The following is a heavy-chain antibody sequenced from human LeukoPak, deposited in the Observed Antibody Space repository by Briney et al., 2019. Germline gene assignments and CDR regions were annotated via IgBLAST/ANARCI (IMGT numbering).Heavy chain of an antibody. V-gene: IGHV3-21*01. D-gene: IGHD5/OR15-5a*01. CDR3: ARVAFGVHACDD. J-gene: IGHJ4*02. Sequence: PGGSLRLSCAASRFTFSTYSMNWVRQAPGKGLEWVSSISSSSDYIFYADSVRGRFTISRDNSKNSLYLQMNSLRAEDTAVYYCARVAFGVHACDDWGQGTLVTVSS. CDR2: ISSSSDYI. CDR1: RFTFSTYS.